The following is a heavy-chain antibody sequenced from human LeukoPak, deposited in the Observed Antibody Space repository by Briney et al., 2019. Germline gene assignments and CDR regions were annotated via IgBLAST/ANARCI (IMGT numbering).Heavy chain of an antibody. D-gene: IGHD5/OR15-5a*01. Sequence: SETLSLTCTVSGGSISSGSYYWSWIRQPAGKGLEWIGRIYACGSTNYNPSLKSRVTISVDTSKNQFSLKLSSVTAADTAVYYCARDSVDYYYYYYMDVWGKGTTATVSS. CDR1: GGSISSGSYY. V-gene: IGHV4-61*02. CDR3: ARDSVDYYYYYYMDV. CDR2: IYACGST. J-gene: IGHJ6*03.